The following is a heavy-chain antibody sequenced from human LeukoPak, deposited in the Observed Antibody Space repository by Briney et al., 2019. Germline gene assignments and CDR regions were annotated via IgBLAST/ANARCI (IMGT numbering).Heavy chain of an antibody. CDR2: IYPGDSDT. J-gene: IGHJ4*02. V-gene: IGHV5-51*01. D-gene: IGHD2-2*01. CDR1: GYSFTSYW. Sequence: GESLKISCKGSGYSFTSYWIGWVRQMPGKGLEWMGIIYPGDSDTRYSPSFQGQVTISADKSISTAYLQWSSLKASDTAMYYCARPPFYCSSTSCPFDYRGQGTLVTVSS. CDR3: ARPPFYCSSTSCPFDY.